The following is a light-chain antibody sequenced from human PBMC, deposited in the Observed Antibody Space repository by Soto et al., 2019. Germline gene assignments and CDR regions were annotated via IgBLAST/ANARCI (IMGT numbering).Light chain of an antibody. V-gene: IGLV2-14*01. CDR2: DVT. Sequence: QSALTQPASVSGSPGQSITISCTGTSSDVGRFNYVSWYQQHPGNPPKLIIFDVTRRPSGVSNRFSGSKSGNAASLTISGLQADDEANYYCSSFVGTSILVVFGGGTKLTVL. CDR3: SSFVGTSILVV. J-gene: IGLJ2*01. CDR1: SSDVGRFNY.